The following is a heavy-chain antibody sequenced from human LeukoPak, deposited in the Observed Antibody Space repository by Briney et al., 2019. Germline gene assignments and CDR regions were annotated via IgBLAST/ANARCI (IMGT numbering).Heavy chain of an antibody. J-gene: IGHJ5*02. Sequence: GGSLRLSCAASGLTLSSYAMSWVRQAPGKGLEWVSFISYSGGTTYYADSVKGRFTISRDNSKNTLYLQMNSLRAEDTAIYYCAPGIAAGLCWFDPWGQGSLVTVSS. D-gene: IGHD6-6*01. V-gene: IGHV3-23*01. CDR1: GLTLSSYA. CDR2: ISYSGGTT. CDR3: APGIAAGLCWFDP.